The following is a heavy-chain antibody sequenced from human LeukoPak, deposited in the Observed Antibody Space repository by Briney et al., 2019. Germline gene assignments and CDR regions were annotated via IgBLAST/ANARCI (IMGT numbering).Heavy chain of an antibody. D-gene: IGHD3-16*01. CDR3: ARGGEGTENYDYVWGSYPFDY. J-gene: IGHJ4*02. V-gene: IGHV1-18*01. CDR2: ISAYNGNT. CDR1: GYTFTSYG. Sequence: GASVKLSCKASGYTFTSYGISWVRQAPGQGLELMGWISAYNGNTNYAQKLQGRVSMTTDTSTSTAYMELRSMRSDDTAVYYCARGGEGTENYDYVWGSYPFDYWGQGTLVTVSS.